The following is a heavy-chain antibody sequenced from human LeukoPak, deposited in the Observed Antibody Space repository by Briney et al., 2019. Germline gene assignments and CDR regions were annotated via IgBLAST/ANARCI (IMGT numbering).Heavy chain of an antibody. D-gene: IGHD3-22*01. V-gene: IGHV6-1*01. J-gene: IGHJ6*02. CDR2: TYYRSKWYN. CDR1: GDSVSSNSAA. CDR3: ARDSTMYYYDSSGYSLGKYYYYYGMDV. Sequence: SQTLSLTCAISGDSVSSNSAAWHWIRQSPSRGLEWLGRTYYRSKWYNDYAVSVKSRITINPDTSKNQFSLQLNSVTPEDTAVYYCARDSTMYYYDSSGYSLGKYYYYYGMDVWGQGTTVTVSS.